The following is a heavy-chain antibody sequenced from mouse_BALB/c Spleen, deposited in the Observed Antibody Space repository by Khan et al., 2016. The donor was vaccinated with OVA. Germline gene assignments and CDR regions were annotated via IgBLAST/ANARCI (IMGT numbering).Heavy chain of an antibody. Sequence: VQLQQSGPELVKPGASVKMSCKASGYTFTSDDMYWVKQKPGQGLEWIGYINPYNDYTKYNEKFKGKATLTSDKSSSTAYMELSSLTSEDSAVYYGARGVLGLQIWFAYWGQGTLVTVSA. CDR1: GYTFTSDD. D-gene: IGHD3-1*01. CDR3: ARGVLGLQIWFAY. J-gene: IGHJ3*01. CDR2: INPYNDYT. V-gene: IGHV1S136*01.